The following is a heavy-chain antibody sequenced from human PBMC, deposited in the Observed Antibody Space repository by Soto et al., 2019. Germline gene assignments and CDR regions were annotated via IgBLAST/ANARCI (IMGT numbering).Heavy chain of an antibody. CDR3: ARAVGSTGYYYMDV. V-gene: IGHV3-66*01. J-gene: IGHJ6*03. D-gene: IGHD2-15*01. Sequence: GGSLRLSCAASGFTVSSNYMSWVRQAPGKGLEWVSVIYSGGSTYYADSVKGRFTISRDNSKNTLYLQMNSLRAEDTAVYYCARAVGSTGYYYMDVWGKGTTVTVSS. CDR1: GFTVSSNY. CDR2: IYSGGST.